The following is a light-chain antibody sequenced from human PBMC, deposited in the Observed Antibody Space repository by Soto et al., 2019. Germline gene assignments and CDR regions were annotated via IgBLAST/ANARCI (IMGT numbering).Light chain of an antibody. CDR3: SSYTSSGTYV. CDR2: DVS. V-gene: IGLV2-18*02. Sequence: QSALTQPPSVSGSPGQSVAISCTGTSSDVGGSNGVSWYQQPPGTAPKLMIYDVSNRPSGVPDRFSGSKSGNTASLTISGLQAEDEGDYYCSSYTSSGTYVFGTGTKVTVL. J-gene: IGLJ1*01. CDR1: SSDVGGSNG.